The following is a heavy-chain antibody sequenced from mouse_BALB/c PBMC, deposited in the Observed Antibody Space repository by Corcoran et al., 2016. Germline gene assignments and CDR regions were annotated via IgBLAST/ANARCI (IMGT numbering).Heavy chain of an antibody. CDR2: ILPGSDRT. CDR1: GYTFSNYW. CDR3: DKNGVWYFDV. V-gene: IGHV1-9*01. J-gene: IGHJ1*01. Sequence: QVQLQQSGAELMKPGASVKISCKATGYTFSNYWIEWVKQRPGHGLQWIGEILPGSDRTNYNEKFKGKATITADTSSNTAYMQLSSLTSEDSAVYYWDKNGVWYFDVWGAGTTVTVSS.